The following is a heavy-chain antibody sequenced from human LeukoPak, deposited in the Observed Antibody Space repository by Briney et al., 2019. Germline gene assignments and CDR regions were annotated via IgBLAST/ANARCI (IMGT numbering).Heavy chain of an antibody. CDR2: IEQDGSEK. CDR3: ARATITGTGGWFDP. Sequence: GSLRLSCAASGFTFSSYWMSWVRQAPGKGLEWVANIEQDGSEKSYVDSVKGRFTISRDNAKNSLYLQMDSLRAEDTAVYYCARATITGTGGWFDPWGQGTLVTVSS. CDR1: GFTFSSYW. D-gene: IGHD1-7*01. V-gene: IGHV3-7*03. J-gene: IGHJ5*02.